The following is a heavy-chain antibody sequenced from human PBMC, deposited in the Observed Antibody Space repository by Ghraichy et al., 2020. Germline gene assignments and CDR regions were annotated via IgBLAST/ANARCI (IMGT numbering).Heavy chain of an antibody. Sequence: SETLSLTCAVYGGSFSGYYWSWIRQPPGKGLEWIGEINHSGSTNYNPSLKSRVTISVDTSKNQFSLKLSSVTAADTAVYYCARRGQGYYYGSGSYDYWGQGTLVTVSS. CDR2: INHSGST. D-gene: IGHD3-10*01. J-gene: IGHJ4*02. CDR1: GGSFSGYY. V-gene: IGHV4-34*01. CDR3: ARRGQGYYYGSGSYDY.